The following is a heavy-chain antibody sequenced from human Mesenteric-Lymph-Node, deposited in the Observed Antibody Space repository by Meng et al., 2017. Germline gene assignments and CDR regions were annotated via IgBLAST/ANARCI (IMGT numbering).Heavy chain of an antibody. Sequence: QVQLVGSGGGVVQPGRSLRLSCSASGFTFSKFAIHWVRQALGKGLEWVAVISDDGIKRLFRESVKGRFTITRENAKNTLYLQMNNLRPEDTAIYYCATGAYRSFDYWGPGTLVTVSS. V-gene: IGHV3-30-3*01. D-gene: IGHD1-1*01. CDR1: GFTFSKFA. J-gene: IGHJ4*02. CDR3: ATGAYRSFDY. CDR2: ISDDGIKR.